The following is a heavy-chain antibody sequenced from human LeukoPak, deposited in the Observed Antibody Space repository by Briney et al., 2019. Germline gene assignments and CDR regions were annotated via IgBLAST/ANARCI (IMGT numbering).Heavy chain of an antibody. CDR1: GFTFSSYS. CDR2: ISSSSSYI. V-gene: IGHV3-21*01. J-gene: IGHJ5*02. D-gene: IGHD2-2*01. Sequence: GGSLRLSCAASGFTFSSYSMNWVRQAPGKGLEWVSSISSSSSYIYYADSVKGRFTISRDSAKNSLYLQMNSLRAEDTAVYYCARTGREYQLLWWFDPWGQGTLVTVSS. CDR3: ARTGREYQLLWWFDP.